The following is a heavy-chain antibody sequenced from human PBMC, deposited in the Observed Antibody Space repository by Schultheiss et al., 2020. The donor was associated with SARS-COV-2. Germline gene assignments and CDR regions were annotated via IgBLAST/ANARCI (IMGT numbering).Heavy chain of an antibody. CDR2: IYYSGST. J-gene: IGHJ4*02. D-gene: IGHD4-17*01. V-gene: IGHV4-38-2*01. Sequence: SETLSLTCAVSGYSISSGYYWGWIRQPPGKGLEWIGYIYYSGSTNYNPSLKSRVTISVDTSKNQFSLKLSSVTAADTAVYYCARHNTVTTAWFDYWGQGTLVTVSS. CDR3: ARHNTVTTAWFDY. CDR1: GYSISSGYY.